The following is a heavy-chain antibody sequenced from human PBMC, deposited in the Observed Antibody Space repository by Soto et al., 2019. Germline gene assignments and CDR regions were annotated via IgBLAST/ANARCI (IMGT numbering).Heavy chain of an antibody. CDR2: INPSGGST. Sequence: ASVKVSCKASGYTFTSYYMHWVRQAPGQGLEWMGIINPSGGSTSYAQKFQGRVTMTRDTSTSTVYMELSSLRSEDTAVYYCARDLRCSSTSCQPDVHYYYGMDVWGQGTTVTVSS. CDR1: GYTFTSYY. CDR3: ARDLRCSSTSCQPDVHYYYGMDV. D-gene: IGHD2-2*01. V-gene: IGHV1-46*01. J-gene: IGHJ6*02.